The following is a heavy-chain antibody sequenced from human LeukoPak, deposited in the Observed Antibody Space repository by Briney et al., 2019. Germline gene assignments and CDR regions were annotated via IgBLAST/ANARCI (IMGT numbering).Heavy chain of an antibody. CDR1: GFTFSSYA. CDR2: ISGSGGST. D-gene: IGHD2-15*01. J-gene: IGHJ4*02. V-gene: IGHV3-23*01. CDR3: AKVRLDILVVVAATLDY. Sequence: GGSLRLSCAASGFTFSSYAMSWVRQAPGKGLEWVSAISGSGGSTYYADSVKGRFTISRDNSKNTLYLQMNSLRAEDTAVYYCAKVRLDILVVVAATLDYWGQGTLVTVSS.